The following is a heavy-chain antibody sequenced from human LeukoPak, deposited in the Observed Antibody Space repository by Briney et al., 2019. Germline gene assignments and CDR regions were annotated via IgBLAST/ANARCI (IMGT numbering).Heavy chain of an antibody. J-gene: IGHJ5*02. CDR3: ARALSTTRYNWFDP. D-gene: IGHD4-17*01. CDR1: GFTFSSYG. Sequence: GGSLRLSCAASGFTFSSYGMHLVRQAPGKGLEWVAVIWYDGSNKYYADSVKGRFTISRDNSKNTLYLQMNSLRAEDTAVYYCARALSTTRYNWFDPWGQGALVTVSS. V-gene: IGHV3-33*01. CDR2: IWYDGSNK.